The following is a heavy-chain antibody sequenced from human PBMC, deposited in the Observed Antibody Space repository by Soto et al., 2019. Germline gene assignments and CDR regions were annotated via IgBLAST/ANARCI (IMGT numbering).Heavy chain of an antibody. CDR1: GFSVTNYW. D-gene: IGHD3-10*01. CDR3: ARERKGSGSYSDR. Sequence: EVQLVESGGGLVQPGGSLRLSCSASGFSVTNYWMAWVRQAPGKGLEWVANIRQDGSEKHYVESVKGRFTISRDNAKNSLYPQRNSLRPDDTTVYYCARERKGSGSYSDRWGRGTVVTASS. J-gene: IGHJ2*01. CDR2: IRQDGSEK. V-gene: IGHV3-7*03.